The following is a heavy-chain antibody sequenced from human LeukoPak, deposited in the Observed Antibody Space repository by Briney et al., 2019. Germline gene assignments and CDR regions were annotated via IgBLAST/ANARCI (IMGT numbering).Heavy chain of an antibody. J-gene: IGHJ4*02. Sequence: SVKLSCKASGYTFTVYSMHWVRQAPGQGLEGMRWLNPNSGGTNYAKKFQGRVTMTRGTSISTAYMELSRLRSDDMAVYYCARLHDYGEHFDYWGQGTLVTVSS. CDR2: LNPNSGGT. CDR1: GYTFTVYS. V-gene: IGHV1-2*02. CDR3: ARLHDYGEHFDY. D-gene: IGHD4-17*01.